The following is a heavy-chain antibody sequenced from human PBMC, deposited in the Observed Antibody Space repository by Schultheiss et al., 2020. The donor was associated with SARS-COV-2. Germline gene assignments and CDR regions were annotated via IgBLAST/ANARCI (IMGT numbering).Heavy chain of an antibody. V-gene: IGHV4-4*02. J-gene: IGHJ6*03. CDR1: GGSISSSNW. Sequence: SETLSLTCAVSGGSISSSNWWSWVRQPPGKGLEWIGYIYYSGSTYYNPSLKSRVTISVDTSKNQFSLKLSSVTAADTAVYYCARYSSSLYYYYMDVWGKGTTVTVSS. CDR3: ARYSSSLYYYYMDV. CDR2: IYYSGST. D-gene: IGHD6-6*01.